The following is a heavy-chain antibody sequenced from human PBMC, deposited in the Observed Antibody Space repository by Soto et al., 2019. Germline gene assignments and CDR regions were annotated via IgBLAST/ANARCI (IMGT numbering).Heavy chain of an antibody. V-gene: IGHV4-61*01. CDR1: GGSVSSGSYY. Sequence: PSETLSLTCTVSGGSVSSGSYYWSWIRQPPGQGLEWLGYIYYSGSTNYNPSLKSRVTISADTSKHQFSLKLSSVTAADTAVYYCARVRGYYDSSGYSTYPGYWGQGTLVTVSS. CDR2: IYYSGST. CDR3: ARVRGYYDSSGYSTYPGY. D-gene: IGHD3-22*01. J-gene: IGHJ4*02.